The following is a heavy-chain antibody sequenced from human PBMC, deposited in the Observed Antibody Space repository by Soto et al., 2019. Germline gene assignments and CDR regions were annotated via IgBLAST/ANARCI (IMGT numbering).Heavy chain of an antibody. Sequence: ASVKVSCKASGYTFTSYAMHWVRQAPGQRLEWMGWTNAGNGNTKYSQKFQGRVTITRDTSASTAYMELSSLRSEDTAVYYCASVSVSYYYYGMDVWGQGTTVTVSS. J-gene: IGHJ6*02. D-gene: IGHD2-8*01. V-gene: IGHV1-3*01. CDR2: TNAGNGNT. CDR1: GYTFTSYA. CDR3: ASVSVSYYYYGMDV.